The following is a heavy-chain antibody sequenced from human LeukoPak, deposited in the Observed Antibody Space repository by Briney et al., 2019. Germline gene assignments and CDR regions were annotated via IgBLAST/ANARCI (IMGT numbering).Heavy chain of an antibody. Sequence: GRSLRLSCAASGFTFSSYGMHWVRQAPGKGLGWVAVIWYDGSNKYYADSVKGRFTISRDNSKNTLYLQMNSLRAEDTAVYYCARDDSSSPEFIDYWGQGTLVTVSS. CDR2: IWYDGSNK. D-gene: IGHD6-6*01. V-gene: IGHV3-33*01. J-gene: IGHJ4*02. CDR3: ARDDSSSPEFIDY. CDR1: GFTFSSYG.